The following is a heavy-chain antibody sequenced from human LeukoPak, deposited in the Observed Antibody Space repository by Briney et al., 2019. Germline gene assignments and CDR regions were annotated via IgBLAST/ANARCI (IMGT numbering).Heavy chain of an antibody. CDR2: ISSGGST. Sequence: PGGSLRLSCAASGFTVSSNYMNWVRPAPGKGLEWVSIISSGGSTFYADSVKGRFTISRDNCKNTLHLQMNSLRAEDTAVYYCARSNDAFDIWGQGTMVTVS. V-gene: IGHV3-53*01. D-gene: IGHD5/OR15-5a*01. CDR3: ARSNDAFDI. CDR1: GFTVSSNY. J-gene: IGHJ3*02.